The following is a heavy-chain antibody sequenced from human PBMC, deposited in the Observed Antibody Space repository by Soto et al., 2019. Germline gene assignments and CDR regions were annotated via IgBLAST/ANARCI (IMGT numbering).Heavy chain of an antibody. J-gene: IGHJ6*03. CDR2: IYYSGST. CDR1: GGSISSGGYY. D-gene: IGHD2-2*01. CDR3: ARGRYCSSTSCPRPTNYYYYYMDV. V-gene: IGHV4-31*03. Sequence: SETVCLTCTVSGGSISSGGYYWSWIRQHPGKGLEWIGYIYYSGSTYYNPSLKSRVTISVDTSKNQFSLKLSSVTAADTAVYYCARGRYCSSTSCPRPTNYYYYYMDVWGKGTTVTVSS.